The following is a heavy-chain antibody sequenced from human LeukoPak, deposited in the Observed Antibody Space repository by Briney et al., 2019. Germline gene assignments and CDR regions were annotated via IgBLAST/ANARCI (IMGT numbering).Heavy chain of an antibody. CDR1: GFTFSSYS. CDR2: ISGSSSYI. J-gene: IGHJ4*02. V-gene: IGHV3-21*01. Sequence: PGGSLRLSCAASGFTFSSYSMNWVRQAPGKGLEWVSSISGSSSYIYYADSVKGRFTISRDNAKNSLYLQMNSLRAEDTAVYYCARDRMRGSFDYWGQGTLVTVSS. CDR3: ARDRMRGSFDY. D-gene: IGHD3-10*01.